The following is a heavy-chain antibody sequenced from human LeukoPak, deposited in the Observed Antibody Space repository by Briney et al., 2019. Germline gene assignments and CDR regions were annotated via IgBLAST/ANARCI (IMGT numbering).Heavy chain of an antibody. Sequence: SETLSLTCTVSGGSIISSTYYWGWIRQPPGKGLEWIGNLYYSGSIYYNPSLKSRVNISVDTSKNQFSLKLSSVTAADTAVYYCARAPRQWRQKYFDLWGRGTLVTVSS. CDR2: LYYSGSI. CDR1: GGSIISSTYY. J-gene: IGHJ2*01. CDR3: ARAPRQWRQKYFDL. D-gene: IGHD6-19*01. V-gene: IGHV4-39*01.